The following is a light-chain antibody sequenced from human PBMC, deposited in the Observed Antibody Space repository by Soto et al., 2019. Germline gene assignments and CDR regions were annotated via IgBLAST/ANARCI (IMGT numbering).Light chain of an antibody. CDR2: AAS. V-gene: IGKV1-12*01. CDR1: QGISSW. Sequence: DIQMTQSPSSVSASLGARVTITCRASQGISSWLAWYQQKPGKAPKLLIYAASSLQSGVPSRFSGSGSGTDFTLTISSLEPEDFAVYFCQQRSHWPPITFGQGTRLEIK. CDR3: QQRSHWPPIT. J-gene: IGKJ5*01.